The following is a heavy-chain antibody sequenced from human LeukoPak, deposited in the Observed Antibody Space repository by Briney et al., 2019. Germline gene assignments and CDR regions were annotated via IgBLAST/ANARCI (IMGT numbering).Heavy chain of an antibody. V-gene: IGHV3-23*01. Sequence: GPLRLSCAASGFTFSNYAMSWVRQAPGKGLEWISVISGSGVITYYADSVKGRFTISRDNSKNTLYPQMNSLRAEDTAVYYCAKEWWEPTRDDYFDYWGQGTLVTVSS. CDR1: GFTFSNYA. CDR3: AKEWWEPTRDDYFDY. CDR2: ISGSGVIT. D-gene: IGHD1-26*01. J-gene: IGHJ4*02.